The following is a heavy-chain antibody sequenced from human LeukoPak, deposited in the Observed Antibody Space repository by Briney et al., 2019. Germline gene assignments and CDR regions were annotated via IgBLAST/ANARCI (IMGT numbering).Heavy chain of an antibody. D-gene: IGHD5-18*01. Sequence: SVKVSCKASGGTFSSHAISWVRQAPGQGLEWMGGIIPIFGTANYAQKFQGRVTITTDESTSTAYMELSSLRSEDTAVYYCAGTNGYSYVLDYWGQGTLVTVSS. V-gene: IGHV1-69*05. J-gene: IGHJ4*02. CDR2: IIPIFGTA. CDR3: AGTNGYSYVLDY. CDR1: GGTFSSHA.